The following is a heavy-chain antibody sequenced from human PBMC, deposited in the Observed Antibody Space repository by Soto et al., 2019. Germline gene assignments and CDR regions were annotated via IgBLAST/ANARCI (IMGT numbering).Heavy chain of an antibody. Sequence: QVKLQESGPGLVKPSGTLSLTCAVPGGSFTSNNWWTWVRQPPGQGLEWIGEIYRTGSTNYNPSLKSRVTISLDKSENQFSLKVTSLTAADTAVYYCASRDPGTSVDYWGQGTLVTVSS. D-gene: IGHD1-7*01. J-gene: IGHJ4*02. CDR1: GGSFTSNNW. V-gene: IGHV4-4*02. CDR2: IYRTGST. CDR3: ASRDPGTSVDY.